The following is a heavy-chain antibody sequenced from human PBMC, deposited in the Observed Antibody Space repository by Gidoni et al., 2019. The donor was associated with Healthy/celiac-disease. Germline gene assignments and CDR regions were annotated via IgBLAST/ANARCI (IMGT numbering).Heavy chain of an antibody. J-gene: IGHJ6*02. CDR2: ISAYNGNT. D-gene: IGHD2-21*02. V-gene: IGHV1-18*01. Sequence: QVQLVQSGAEVKKPAASVRVSCKASGYTFTSYGISWGRQALGQGLEWMGWISAYNGNTNYAQKVQGRVTMTTDTSTSTAYMELRSLRSDDTAVYYCARDPGAVVTANYYYYYYGMDVWGQGTTVTVSS. CDR3: ARDPGAVVTANYYYYYYGMDV. CDR1: GYTFTSYG.